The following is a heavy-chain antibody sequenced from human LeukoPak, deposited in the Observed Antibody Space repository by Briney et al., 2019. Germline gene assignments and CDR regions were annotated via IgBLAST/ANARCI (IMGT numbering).Heavy chain of an antibody. V-gene: IGHV3-33*01. J-gene: IGHJ4*02. D-gene: IGHD6-19*01. Sequence: PGGSLRLSCAASGFTFSSYVMRWVRQAPGKGLEWVAVIWYDGSNKYYADSVKGRFTISRDNTKNTLYLQMTSQRAEDTAVYYCSRSSGKAVAGTIDYWGQGTLVTVSS. CDR2: IWYDGSNK. CDR3: SRSSGKAVAGTIDY. CDR1: GFTFSSYV.